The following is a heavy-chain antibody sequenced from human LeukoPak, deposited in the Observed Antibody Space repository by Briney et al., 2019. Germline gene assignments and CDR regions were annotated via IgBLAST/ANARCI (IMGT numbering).Heavy chain of an antibody. D-gene: IGHD3-16*01. J-gene: IGHJ4*02. CDR3: ASALSGSYPYYFDY. CDR1: GGSFSGYY. V-gene: IGHV4-34*01. CDR2: INHSGST. Sequence: PSETLSLTCAVYGGSFSGYYWSWIRQPPGKGLEWIGEINHSGSTNYNPSLKSRVTISVETSKNHFSLRLISVTAADTAVYYCASALSGSYPYYFDYWGQGTLVTVSS.